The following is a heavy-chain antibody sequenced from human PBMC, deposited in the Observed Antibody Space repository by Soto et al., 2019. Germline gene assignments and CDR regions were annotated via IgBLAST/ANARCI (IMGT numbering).Heavy chain of an antibody. J-gene: IGHJ4*02. CDR2: IYYSGST. CDR3: ARQSFYWFSY. CDR1: GGSVSSGSYY. V-gene: IGHV4-61*01. D-gene: IGHD2-8*02. Sequence: QVQLQESGPGLVKPSETLSLTCTVSGGSVSSGSYYWSWIRQPPGKGLEWIGYIYYSGSTNYNPSLKRRVTISVDPSKNQFALKLSAVTAADTAVYYCARQSFYWFSYWGQGTLVTVSS.